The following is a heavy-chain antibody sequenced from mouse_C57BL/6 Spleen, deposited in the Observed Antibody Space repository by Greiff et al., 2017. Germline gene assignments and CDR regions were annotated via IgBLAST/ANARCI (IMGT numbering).Heavy chain of an antibody. D-gene: IGHD1-1*02. CDR2: INPGSGGT. CDR1: GYAFTNYL. CDR3: ARGLSGYAMDY. V-gene: IGHV1-54*01. Sequence: QVHVKQSGAELVRPGTSVKVSCKASGYAFTNYLIEWVKQRPGQGLEWIGVINPGSGGTNYNEKFKGKATLTANKSSSTAYMQLSSLTSEDSAVYFCARGLSGYAMDYWGQGTSVTVSS. J-gene: IGHJ4*01.